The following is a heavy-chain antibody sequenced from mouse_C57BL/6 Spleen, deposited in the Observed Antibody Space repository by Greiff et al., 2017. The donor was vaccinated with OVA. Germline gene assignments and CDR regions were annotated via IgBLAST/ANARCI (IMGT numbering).Heavy chain of an antibody. D-gene: IGHD2-3*01. J-gene: IGHJ3*01. CDR1: GYTFTDYN. CDR2: INPNNGGT. CDR3: ALYDGYAFAY. Sequence: VQLKQSGPELVKPGASVKIPCKASGYTFTDYNMDWVKQSHGKSLEWIGDINPNNGGTIYNQKFKGKATLTVDKSSSTAYMELRSLTSEDTAVYYCALYDGYAFAYWGQGTLVTVSA. V-gene: IGHV1-18*01.